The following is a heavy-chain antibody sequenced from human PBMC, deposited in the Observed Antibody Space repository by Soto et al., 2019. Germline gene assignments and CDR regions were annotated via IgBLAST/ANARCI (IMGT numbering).Heavy chain of an antibody. Sequence: QVQLQESGPGLVKPSETLSLTCSVSGSSISSYYWSWIRQPPGKGLEWIGHIHSGSTNYNPSLKSRVTVSSDPSTNKVSLKLNSVTPADTAVYYCARSTGWPGFDFWGQGALVTVSS. CDR1: GSSISSYY. V-gene: IGHV4-59*01. CDR3: ARSTGWPGFDF. CDR2: IHSGST. J-gene: IGHJ4*02. D-gene: IGHD6-19*01.